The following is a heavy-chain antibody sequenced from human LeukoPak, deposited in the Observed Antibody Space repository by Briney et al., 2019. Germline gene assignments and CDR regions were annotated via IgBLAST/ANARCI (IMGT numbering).Heavy chain of an antibody. Sequence: PSETLSLTCAVSGGSISSSSWWSWVRPPPGKGLEWIGEIYHSGSTNYNPSLKSRVTISVDKSKNQFSLKLSSVTAADTAVYYCARDGMYYYGLGRRGWFDPWGQGTLVTVSS. CDR3: ARDGMYYYGLGRRGWFDP. V-gene: IGHV4-4*02. D-gene: IGHD3-10*01. J-gene: IGHJ5*02. CDR1: GGSISSSSW. CDR2: IYHSGST.